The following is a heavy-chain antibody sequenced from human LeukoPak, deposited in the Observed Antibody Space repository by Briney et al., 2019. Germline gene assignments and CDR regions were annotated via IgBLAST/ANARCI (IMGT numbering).Heavy chain of an antibody. V-gene: IGHV4-39*07. J-gene: IGHJ3*02. CDR2: IYYSGST. D-gene: IGHD6-13*01. CDR1: GGSISSYY. Sequence: SETLSLTCTVSGGSISSYYWGWIRQPPGKGLEWIGRIYYSGSTYYNPSLKSRVTISVDTSKNQFSLKLSSVTAADTAVYYCARDGAPGIAEAGDAFDIWGQGTMVTLSS. CDR3: ARDGAPGIAEAGDAFDI.